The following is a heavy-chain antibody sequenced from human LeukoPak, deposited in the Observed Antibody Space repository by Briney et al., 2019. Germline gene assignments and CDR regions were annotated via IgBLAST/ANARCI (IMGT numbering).Heavy chain of an antibody. CDR3: ARDPIAAAPIDY. J-gene: IGHJ4*02. CDR1: GYTFSGYY. Sequence: ASVKVSCKASGYTFSGYYMHWVRQAPGQGLEWMGWINPNSGGTNYAQKFQGRVTMTRDTSISTAYMGLSSLRSDDTAVYYCARDPIAAAPIDYWGQGTLVTVSS. CDR2: INPNSGGT. D-gene: IGHD6-25*01. V-gene: IGHV1-2*02.